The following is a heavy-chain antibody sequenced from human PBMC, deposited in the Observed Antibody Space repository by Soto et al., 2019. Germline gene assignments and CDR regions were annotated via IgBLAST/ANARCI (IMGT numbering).Heavy chain of an antibody. CDR1: GFTFSSYA. V-gene: IGHV3-64D*06. J-gene: IGHJ4*02. D-gene: IGHD3-22*01. CDR3: VSSYDSSGYPFDY. CDR2: ISSNGGST. Sequence: GGSLRLSCSASGFTFSSYAMHWVRQAPGKGLEYVSAISSNGGSTYYADSVKGRFTISRDNSKNTLYLQMSSLRAEDTDVYYCVSSYDSSGYPFDYWGQGTLVTVSS.